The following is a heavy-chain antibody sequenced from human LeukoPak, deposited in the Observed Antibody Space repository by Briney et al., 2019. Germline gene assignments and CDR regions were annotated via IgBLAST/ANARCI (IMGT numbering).Heavy chain of an antibody. CDR3: SRDRIGRMNDY. CDR1: GYTFTGYY. D-gene: IGHD3-16*01. CDR2: IAPNSGGT. V-gene: IGHV1-2*02. Sequence: ASVTVSCKASGYTFTGYYMHWVRQAPGQGLEWMGWIAPNSGGTHYAQRFRGRVTMTRDTSISTAYMELSRLTSDDTAVYYCSRDRIGRMNDYWGQGTLVTVSS. J-gene: IGHJ4*02.